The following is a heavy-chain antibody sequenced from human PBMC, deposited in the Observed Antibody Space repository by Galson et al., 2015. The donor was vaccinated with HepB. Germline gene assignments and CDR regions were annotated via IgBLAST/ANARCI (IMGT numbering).Heavy chain of an antibody. Sequence: SLRLSCAASGFTFSSYAMSWVRQAPGKGLEWVSAISGSGGSTYYADSVKGRSTISRDNSKNTLYLQMNSLRAEDTAVYYCAIRTILRVPAATRMYYGMDVWGQGTTVTVSS. CDR2: ISGSGGST. CDR1: GFTFSSYA. J-gene: IGHJ6*02. CDR3: AIRTILRVPAATRMYYGMDV. D-gene: IGHD2-2*01. V-gene: IGHV3-23*01.